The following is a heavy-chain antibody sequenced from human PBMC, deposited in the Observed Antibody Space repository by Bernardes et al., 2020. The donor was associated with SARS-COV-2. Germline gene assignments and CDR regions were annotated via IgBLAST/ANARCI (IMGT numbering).Heavy chain of an antibody. J-gene: IGHJ6*02. CDR3: AGELLDLYGMDV. CDR1: GFTFSSYG. D-gene: IGHD3-10*01. V-gene: IGHV3-33*01. CDR2: MWYDGSNT. Sequence: RQSMRLCATTGFTFSSYGMHWVRQAPGKGLEWVAFMWYDGSNTYYADSVKGRFTIYRDNSRNTLYLQMNSLRAEDTAVYYCAGELLDLYGMDVWGQGTTVTVTS.